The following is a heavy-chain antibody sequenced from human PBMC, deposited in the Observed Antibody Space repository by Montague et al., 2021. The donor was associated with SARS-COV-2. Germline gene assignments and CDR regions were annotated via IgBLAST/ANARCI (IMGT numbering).Heavy chain of an antibody. J-gene: IGHJ4*02. Sequence: SETLSLTCSVSASSTYTTCHYWAWIRQPPWKGLEWIGAMYYTGNTYSEPSLKSRVSISIDTAKNQSSLSLSSVTAADTGVYFCARLPLPLGRIDYWGQGALVSVSS. CDR1: ASSTYTTCHY. D-gene: IGHD7-27*01. CDR2: MYYTGNT. V-gene: IGHV4-39*01. CDR3: ARLPLPLGRIDY.